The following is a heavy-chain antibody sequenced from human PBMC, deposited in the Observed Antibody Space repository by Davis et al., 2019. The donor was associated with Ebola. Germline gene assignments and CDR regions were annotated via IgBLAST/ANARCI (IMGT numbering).Heavy chain of an antibody. J-gene: IGHJ5*02. CDR3: ARAVVIPFAAWFDP. V-gene: IGHV1-2*02. CDR1: GYSFTGYY. CDR2: INPHSGGT. D-gene: IGHD4-23*01. Sequence: AASVKVSCKASGYSFTGYYMHWVRQAPGQGLEWMGWINPHSGGTNYAQKFQGRVTMTRDTSISTAYLDLSRLRSDDTAVYYCARAVVIPFAAWFDPWGQGTLLTVSS.